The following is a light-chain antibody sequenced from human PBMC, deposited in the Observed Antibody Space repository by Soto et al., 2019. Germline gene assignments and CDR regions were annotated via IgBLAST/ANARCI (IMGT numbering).Light chain of an antibody. CDR2: ASS. V-gene: IGKV1-39*01. Sequence: DIQMTQSPSSLSASVGDRVTITRRTSQSISIYLNWYQQIPGKAPKLLIYASSNLHTGVPSRFSGSASGTDFTLTISSLHPEDFATYYCQQTYSNPRTFGQGTKVDIK. J-gene: IGKJ1*01. CDR1: QSISIY. CDR3: QQTYSNPRT.